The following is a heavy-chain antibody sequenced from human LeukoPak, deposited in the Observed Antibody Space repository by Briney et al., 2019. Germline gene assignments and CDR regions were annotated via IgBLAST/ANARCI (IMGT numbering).Heavy chain of an antibody. D-gene: IGHD1-26*01. Sequence: GGSLRLSCAASGFTFSSYWMSWVRQAPGKGLEWVANIKQTGSEKYYVDSVKGRFTISRDNAKNSLYLQMTSLRAEDTAVYYCARGSYSGNDFYFDYWGRGTLVPVSS. CDR1: GFTFSSYW. CDR3: ARGSYSGNDFYFDY. J-gene: IGHJ4*02. V-gene: IGHV3-7*01. CDR2: IKQTGSEK.